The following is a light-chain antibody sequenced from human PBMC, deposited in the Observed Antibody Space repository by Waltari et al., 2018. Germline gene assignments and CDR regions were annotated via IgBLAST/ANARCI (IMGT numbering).Light chain of an antibody. CDR3: SSYTSPTTRYI. J-gene: IGLJ1*01. CDR1: SGDVGGYTY. Sequence: QSALTQPASVSGSPGQSITIPCTGTSGDVGGYTYVSWYQQHPGRAPKLIIYDVINRPSGVSDRFSGSKSGNTASLTISGLQAEDEAEYYCSSYTSPTTRYIFGTGTKVSVL. CDR2: DVI. V-gene: IGLV2-14*01.